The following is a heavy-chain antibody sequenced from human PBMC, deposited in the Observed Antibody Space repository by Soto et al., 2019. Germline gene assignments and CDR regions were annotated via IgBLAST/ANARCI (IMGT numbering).Heavy chain of an antibody. J-gene: IGHJ6*02. CDR1: GGTFSSYA. Sequence: ASVKVYCKACGGTFSSYAISWVRQAPGQGLEWMGGIIPIFGTANYAQKFQGRVTITADESTSIAYMELSSLRPEDTAVYYCARDGVPAVITDYYDMDFWGQGTTVTAP. D-gene: IGHD2-2*02. V-gene: IGHV1-69*13. CDR2: IIPIFGTA. CDR3: ARDGVPAVITDYYDMDF.